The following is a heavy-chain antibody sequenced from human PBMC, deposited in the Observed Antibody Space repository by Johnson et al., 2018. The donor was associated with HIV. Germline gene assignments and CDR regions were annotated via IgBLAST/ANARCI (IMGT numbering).Heavy chain of an antibody. CDR3: TTDKDIVATIVAFDI. V-gene: IGHV3-53*01. Sequence: VQLVESGGGLIQPGGSLRLSCAASGFTVSSNYMSWVRQAPGKGLEWVSVIYSGGSTYYAAPVKGRFTISRDDSKNTLYLQMNSLKTEDTAVYYCTTDKDIVATIVAFDIWGQGTMVTVSS. CDR2: IYSGGST. J-gene: IGHJ3*02. CDR1: GFTVSSNY. D-gene: IGHD5-12*01.